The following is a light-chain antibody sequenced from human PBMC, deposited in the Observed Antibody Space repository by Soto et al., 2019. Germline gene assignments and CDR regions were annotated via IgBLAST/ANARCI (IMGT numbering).Light chain of an antibody. V-gene: IGLV2-14*01. J-gene: IGLJ2*01. Sequence: QSVLTQPASVSGSPGQSINISCTGTSSDVGGYNYVSWYQQHPGKAPKLMIYDVSNRLLGFSNRFSGSKSGNTASQTISGLQAEGEADYYCSSYTSSSSVGVLFGGGNKVTVL. CDR2: DVS. CDR1: SSDVGGYNY. CDR3: SSYTSSSSVGVL.